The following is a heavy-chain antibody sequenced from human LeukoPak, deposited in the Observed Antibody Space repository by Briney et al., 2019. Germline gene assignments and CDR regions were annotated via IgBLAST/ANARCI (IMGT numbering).Heavy chain of an antibody. CDR2: IIPIFGTA. CDR1: GGTFSSYA. Sequence: GSSVKVSCKASGGTFSSYAISWVRQAPGQGLEWMGGIIPIFGTANYAQKSQGRVTITTDESTGTAYMELSSLRSEDTAVYYCARETDSSGWYGDYFDYWGQGTLVTVSS. D-gene: IGHD6-19*01. CDR3: ARETDSSGWYGDYFDY. V-gene: IGHV1-69*05. J-gene: IGHJ4*02.